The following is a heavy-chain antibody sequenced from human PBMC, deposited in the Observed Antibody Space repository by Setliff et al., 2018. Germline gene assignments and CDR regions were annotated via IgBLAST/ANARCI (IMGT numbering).Heavy chain of an antibody. J-gene: IGHJ6*03. CDR1: GSSFSIYS. Sequence: TLSLTCTVSGSSFSIYSWSWIRQPPGKGLEWIARIDWDDDKYYSTSLKTRLTISKDTSKNQVVLTMTNMDSVDTATYYCARTVRSGSYHYYYMDVWGKGTTVTVSS. V-gene: IGHV2-70*10. CDR2: IDWDDDK. D-gene: IGHD1-26*01. CDR3: ARTVRSGSYHYYYMDV.